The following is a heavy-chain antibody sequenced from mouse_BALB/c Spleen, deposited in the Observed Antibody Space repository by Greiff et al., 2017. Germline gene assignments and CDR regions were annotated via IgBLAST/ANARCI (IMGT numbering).Heavy chain of an antibody. V-gene: IGHV1-4*02. J-gene: IGHJ2*01. CDR1: GYTFTSYT. CDR2: INPSSGYT. CDR3: ATGGRYDGRVDY. Sequence: QVQLQQSAAELARPGASVKMSCKASGYTFTSYTMHWVKQRPGQGLEWIGYINPSSGYTEYNQKFKDKTTLTADKSSSTAYMQLSSLTSEDSAVYYCATGGRYDGRVDYWGQGTTLTVSS. D-gene: IGHD2-14*01.